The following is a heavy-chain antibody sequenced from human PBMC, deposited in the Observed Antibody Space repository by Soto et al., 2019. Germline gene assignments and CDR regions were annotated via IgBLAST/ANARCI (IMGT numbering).Heavy chain of an antibody. CDR3: ARGTTTSAFSAMDV. V-gene: IGHV3-30-3*01. CDR1: GFTFSNNA. Sequence: QVQLVESGGGVVQPGRSLRLSCAASGFTFSNNAMDWVRQAPGKGLEWVEVISYDGSNKYIAESVNGRFTISRDNSKNTLFLQMNSLRAEDTAIYYCARGTTTSAFSAMDVWGQGTTVNVSS. D-gene: IGHD1-1*01. J-gene: IGHJ6*02. CDR2: ISYDGSNK.